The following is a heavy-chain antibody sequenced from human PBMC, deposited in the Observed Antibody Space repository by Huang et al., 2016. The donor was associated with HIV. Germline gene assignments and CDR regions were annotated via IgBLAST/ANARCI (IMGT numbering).Heavy chain of an antibody. CDR3: VREGQTWYGKPIAAFEI. J-gene: IGHJ3*02. D-gene: IGHD1-1*01. V-gene: IGHV1-69*10. CDR1: GGSFNSLA. CDR2: IVPLFSVT. Sequence: VQLVQSGAEVRRPGSSVRVSCKAAGGSFNSLAFNWVRQAPGQGLEDMGGIVPLFSVTNYAERFQNRLTISADKSTNTVYMELRSLRSEDTGVFYCVREGQTWYGKPIAAFEIWGQGTTVIVSS.